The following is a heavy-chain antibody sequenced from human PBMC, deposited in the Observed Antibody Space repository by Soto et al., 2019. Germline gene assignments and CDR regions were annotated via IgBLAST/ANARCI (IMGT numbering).Heavy chain of an antibody. J-gene: IGHJ6*02. V-gene: IGHV4-39*01. D-gene: IGHD1-1*01. CDR1: GGSISSSSYY. CDR3: ASPLLEHPHNLWKNYYYYGMDV. Sequence: SETLSLTCTVSGGSISSSSYYWGWIRQPPGKGLEWIGSIYYSGSTYYNPSLKSRVTISVDTSKNQFSLKLSSVTAADTAVYYCASPLLEHPHNLWKNYYYYGMDVWXQGTTVTVSS. CDR2: IYYSGST.